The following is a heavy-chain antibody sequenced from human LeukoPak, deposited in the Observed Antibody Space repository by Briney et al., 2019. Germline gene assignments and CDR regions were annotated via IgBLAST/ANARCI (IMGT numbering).Heavy chain of an antibody. Sequence: GRSLRLSCVASGFTFSSYGMHWVRQAPGKGLEWVAVIWYDGSNKYYADSVKGRFTISRDNSKNTLYLQMNSLRAEDTAVYYCARPYYYDSSGSFFDYWGQGTLVTVSS. CDR3: ARPYYYDSSGSFFDY. V-gene: IGHV3-33*01. CDR2: IWYDGSNK. CDR1: GFTFSSYG. D-gene: IGHD3-22*01. J-gene: IGHJ4*02.